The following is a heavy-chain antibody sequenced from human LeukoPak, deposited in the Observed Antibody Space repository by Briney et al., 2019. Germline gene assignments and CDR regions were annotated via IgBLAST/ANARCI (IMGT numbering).Heavy chain of an antibody. V-gene: IGHV4-4*02. CDR3: ARADYGDSAYAFDV. CDR2: IYHSGTT. Sequence: QPPXXXXEWIGEIYHSGTTNYNPSLKSRVTISVDKSKNQFSLKLSSVTAADTAVYYCARADYGDSAYAFDVWGQGTMVTVSS. D-gene: IGHD4-17*01. J-gene: IGHJ3*01.